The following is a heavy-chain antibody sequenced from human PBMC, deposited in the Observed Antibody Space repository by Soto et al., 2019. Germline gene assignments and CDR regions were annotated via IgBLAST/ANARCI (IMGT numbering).Heavy chain of an antibody. CDR2: IILPFGTP. CDR3: ARGPDYEGYFDY. J-gene: IGHJ4*02. D-gene: IGHD4-17*01. V-gene: IGHV1-69*12. Sequence: QVRLVQSEAEVKKPGSSVKVSCKASGGSFINNAISWVRQAPGQGLEWMGVIILPFGTPNYAQTFQGRVTITADESMTTAYMELSGLRSEDTAVYYCARGPDYEGYFDYWGRGTLVTVSS. CDR1: GGSFINNA.